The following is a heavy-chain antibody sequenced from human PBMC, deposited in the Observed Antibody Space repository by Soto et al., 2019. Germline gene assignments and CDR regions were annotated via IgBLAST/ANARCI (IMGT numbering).Heavy chain of an antibody. CDR2: TYYRSKWYN. D-gene: IGHD5-12*01. V-gene: IGHV6-1*01. Sequence: QVQLQQSGPGLVKPSQTLSLTCAISGDSVSSNSAAWNWIRQSPSRGLEWLGRTYYRSKWYNDYAVSVKSRITINPDTSKDQVSLPLNSVTPEDTAAYYCARARLGVATLAFDIWGQGTMVTVSS. CDR1: GDSVSSNSAA. CDR3: ARARLGVATLAFDI. J-gene: IGHJ3*02.